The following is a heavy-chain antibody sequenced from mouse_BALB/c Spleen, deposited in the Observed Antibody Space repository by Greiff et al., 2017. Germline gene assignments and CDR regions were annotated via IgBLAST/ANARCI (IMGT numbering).Heavy chain of an antibody. J-gene: IGHJ2*01. V-gene: IGHV14-3*02. CDR1: GFNFKDTY. Sequence: VQLQQSGAELVKPGASVKLSCTASGFNFKDTYMHWVKQRPEQGLEWIGRIDPANGNTKYDPKFQGKATITADTSSNTAYLQLSSLTSEDTAVYYCARGYGYHYFDYWGQGTTLTVSS. CDR3: ARGYGYHYFDY. D-gene: IGHD2-2*01. CDR2: IDPANGNT.